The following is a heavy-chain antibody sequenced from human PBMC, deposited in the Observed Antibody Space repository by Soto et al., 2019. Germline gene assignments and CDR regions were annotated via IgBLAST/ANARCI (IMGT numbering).Heavy chain of an antibody. CDR3: AKDSSLTIFGVVNYYYYGMDV. Sequence: GGFLRLSCAASGFTFSSYGMHWVRQAPGKGLEWVAVISYDGSNKYYADSVKGRFTISRDNSKNTLYLQMNSLRAEDTAVYYCAKDSSLTIFGVVNYYYYGMDVWGQGTTVTVSS. J-gene: IGHJ6*02. D-gene: IGHD3-3*01. V-gene: IGHV3-30*18. CDR2: ISYDGSNK. CDR1: GFTFSSYG.